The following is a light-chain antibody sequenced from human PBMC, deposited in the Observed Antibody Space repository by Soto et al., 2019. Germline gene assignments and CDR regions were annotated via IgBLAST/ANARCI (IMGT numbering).Light chain of an antibody. CDR2: TAS. V-gene: IGKV1-5*03. CDR3: QQYNSYSPWT. CDR1: ERISSW. Sequence: DIQMTQSPSTLSASVGDRVTITCRASERISSWLAWYQQKPGKAPKLLIYTASSLESGVPSRFRGSESGTEFTLTISSLQPDDVATYYCQQYNSYSPWTFGQGTKVEIK. J-gene: IGKJ1*01.